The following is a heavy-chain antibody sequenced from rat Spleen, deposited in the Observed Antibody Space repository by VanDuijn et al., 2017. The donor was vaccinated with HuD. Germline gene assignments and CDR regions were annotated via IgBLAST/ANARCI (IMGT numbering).Heavy chain of an antibody. Sequence: EVQLVESGGGLVQPGRSLKLSCVASGFTFNNYWMTWIRQAPGKGLEWVATISHDGSGTDYRDSVKGRFTISRDNAKSTPYLKMDSLRSEDTATYYCARRGYNNYFFDYWGQGVMVTVSA. CDR1: GFTFNNYW. V-gene: IGHV5-29*01. D-gene: IGHD1-10*01. CDR3: ARRGYNNYFFDY. CDR2: ISHDGSGT. J-gene: IGHJ2*01.